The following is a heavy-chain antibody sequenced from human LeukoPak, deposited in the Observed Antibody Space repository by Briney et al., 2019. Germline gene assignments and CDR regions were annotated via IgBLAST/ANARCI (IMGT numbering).Heavy chain of an antibody. CDR3: ARDLFSGSYYEDF. J-gene: IGHJ4*02. D-gene: IGHD1-26*01. V-gene: IGHV3-7*01. Sequence: SGGSLRLSCAASGFTFSSYSMSWVRQAPGKGLEWVANIDQDGSSKYYVDSVKGRFSISRDDAKNSLYLQMNSLRAEDTAVYYCARDLFSGSYYEDFWGQGTLVTVSS. CDR1: GFTFSSYS. CDR2: IDQDGSSK.